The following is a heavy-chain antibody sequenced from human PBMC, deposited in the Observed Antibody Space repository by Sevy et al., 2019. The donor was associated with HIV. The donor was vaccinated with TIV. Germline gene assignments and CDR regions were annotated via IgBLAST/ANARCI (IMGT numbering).Heavy chain of an antibody. J-gene: IGHJ5*02. CDR1: GYSLRKLS. CDR3: ATVGLGYYSGSSYYQGDWFDP. CDR2: LDPGNGEI. D-gene: IGHD2-15*01. Sequence: ASVKVSCKVFGYSLRKLSMHWVLQAPGKGLEWMGSLDPGNGEITYAQTLQGRVTMTEDTSTDTAYMELSSLTSEDTATYYCATVGLGYYSGSSYYQGDWFDPWGQGTLVTVSS. V-gene: IGHV1-24*01.